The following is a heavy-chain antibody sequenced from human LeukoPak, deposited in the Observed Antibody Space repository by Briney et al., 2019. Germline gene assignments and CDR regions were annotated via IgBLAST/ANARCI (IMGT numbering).Heavy chain of an antibody. Sequence: GGPLRLSCAASGFTFDDYGMSWVRQAPGKGLGWGSGINWNGGSTGYADSVKGRFTISRDNAKNSLYLQMNSLRAEDTALYHCARDMEPNYYGSGAPFDYWGQGTLVTVSS. CDR2: INWNGGST. J-gene: IGHJ4*02. CDR3: ARDMEPNYYGSGAPFDY. D-gene: IGHD3-10*01. V-gene: IGHV3-20*01. CDR1: GFTFDDYG.